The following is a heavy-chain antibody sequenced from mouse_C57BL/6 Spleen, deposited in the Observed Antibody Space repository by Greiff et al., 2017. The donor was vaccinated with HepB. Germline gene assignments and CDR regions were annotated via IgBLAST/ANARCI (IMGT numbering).Heavy chain of an antibody. J-gene: IGHJ1*03. V-gene: IGHV1-50*01. CDR1: GYTFTSYW. CDR3: ARRGNYGSSYGYFDV. D-gene: IGHD1-1*01. CDR2: IDPSDSYT. Sequence: QVQLQQPGAELVKPGASVKLSCKASGYTFTSYWMQWVKQRPGQGLAWIGEIDPSDSYTNYNQKFKGKATLTVDTSSSTAYMQLSSLTSEDSAVYYCARRGNYGSSYGYFDVWGTGTTVTVSS.